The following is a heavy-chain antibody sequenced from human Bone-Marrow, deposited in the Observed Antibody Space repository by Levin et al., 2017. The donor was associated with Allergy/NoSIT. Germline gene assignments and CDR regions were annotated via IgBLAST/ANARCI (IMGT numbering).Heavy chain of an antibody. V-gene: IGHV3-43*01. Sequence: GESLKISCAASGFTFNDYTMHWVRQAPQRGLEWVSLISWDASSTYYADSVRGRFTISRDNSKNALYLQMNSLTTEDTALYYCAKDLSPRIAVTGNIEYWGQGTLVTVSS. CDR1: GFTFNDYT. D-gene: IGHD6-19*01. CDR2: ISWDASST. CDR3: AKDLSPRIAVTGNIEY. J-gene: IGHJ4*02.